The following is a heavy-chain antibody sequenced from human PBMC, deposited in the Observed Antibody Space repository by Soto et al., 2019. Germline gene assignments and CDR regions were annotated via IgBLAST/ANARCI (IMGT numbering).Heavy chain of an antibody. CDR1: GGSFSGYY. V-gene: IGHV4-34*01. J-gene: IGHJ6*03. CDR3: ARERRYCSGGSCYAYYYYYMDV. Sequence: PSETLSLTCAVYGGSFSGYYWSWIRQPPGKGLEWIGEINHSGSTNYNPSLKSRVTISVDTSKNQFSLKLSSVTAADTAVYYCARERRYCSGGSCYAYYYYYMDVWGKGTTVT. CDR2: INHSGST. D-gene: IGHD2-15*01.